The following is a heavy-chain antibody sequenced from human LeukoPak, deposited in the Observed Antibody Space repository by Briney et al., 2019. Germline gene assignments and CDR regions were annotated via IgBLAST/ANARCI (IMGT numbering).Heavy chain of an antibody. V-gene: IGHV3-30*03. CDR3: AAYCSGGSCPIDY. CDR1: GFTFNSYG. J-gene: IGHJ4*02. D-gene: IGHD2-15*01. CDR2: ISYDGSNK. Sequence: GGSLRLSCAASGFTFNSYGMHWVRQAPGKGLEWVAVISYDGSNKYYADSVKGGFTISRDNSKNTLYLQMNSLRAEDTAVYYCAAYCSGGSCPIDYWGQGTLVTVSS.